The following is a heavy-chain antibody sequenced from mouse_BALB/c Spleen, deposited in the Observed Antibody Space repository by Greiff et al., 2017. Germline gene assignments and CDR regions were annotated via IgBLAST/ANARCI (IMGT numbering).Heavy chain of an antibody. D-gene: IGHD1-1*01. CDR1: GYTFTSYY. Sequence: VKLQQPGAELVKPGASVKLSCKASGYTFTSYYMYWVKQRPGQGLEWIGGINPSNGGTNFNEKFKSKATLTVDKSSSTAYMQLSSLTSEDSAVYYCTRGGYYYGSSGDYYAMDYWGQGTSVTVSS. V-gene: IGHV1S81*02. CDR2: INPSNGGT. CDR3: TRGGYYYGSSGDYYAMDY. J-gene: IGHJ4*01.